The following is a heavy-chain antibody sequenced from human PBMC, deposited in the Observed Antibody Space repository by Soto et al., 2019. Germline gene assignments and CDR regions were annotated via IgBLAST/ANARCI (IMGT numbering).Heavy chain of an antibody. CDR3: ARDLHDYVSFRFDP. Sequence: GGSLRLSSTASGFTCINYSMNWVRQATGKGLEWVSSISTSSGYRYYADSVKGRFTISRDNAKKSLYLQMNSLRAEDTAVYYCARDLHDYVSFRFDPWGQGTRVTVS. V-gene: IGHV3-21*01. D-gene: IGHD3-16*01. CDR1: GFTCINYS. J-gene: IGHJ5*02. CDR2: ISTSSGYR.